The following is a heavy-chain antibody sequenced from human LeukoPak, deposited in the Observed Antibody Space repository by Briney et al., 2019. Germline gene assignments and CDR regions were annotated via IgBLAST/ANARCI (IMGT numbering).Heavy chain of an antibody. V-gene: IGHV1-8*01. Sequence: ASVKVSCKASGYTFTSYDINWVRQATGQGLEWMGWMNPNSGNTGYAQKFQGRVTMTRNTSISTAYMELRSLRSEDTAVYYCARGFTVTTFAAPGYWGQGTLVTVSS. J-gene: IGHJ4*02. CDR3: ARGFTVTTFAAPGY. CDR2: MNPNSGNT. D-gene: IGHD4-17*01. CDR1: GYTFTSYD.